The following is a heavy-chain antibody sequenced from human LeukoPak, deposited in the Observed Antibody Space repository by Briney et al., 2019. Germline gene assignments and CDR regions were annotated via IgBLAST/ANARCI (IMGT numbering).Heavy chain of an antibody. CDR2: IRYDGSNK. V-gene: IGHV3-30*02. CDR1: GFTFSSYG. CDR3: ARGGFDY. J-gene: IGHJ4*02. Sequence: GGSLRLSCAASGFTFSSYGMHWVRQAPGKGLEWVAFIRYDGSNKYYADSVKGRFTISRDNSKNTLYLHVNSLRPEDTAVYYCARGGFDYWGQGTLVTVSS.